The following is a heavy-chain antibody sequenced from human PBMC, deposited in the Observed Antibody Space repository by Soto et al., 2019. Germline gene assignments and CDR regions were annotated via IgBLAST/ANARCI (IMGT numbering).Heavy chain of an antibody. J-gene: IGHJ3*02. CDR3: TRDENYRDDRAYGDGFDI. V-gene: IGHV3-7*05. CDR2: IRKDGSKE. D-gene: IGHD4-17*01. CDR1: GFSFGSDW. Sequence: DVQLTESGGGLVQPGGSLRLSCGASGFSFGSDWMAWVRQAPGKGLEWVANIRKDGSKEHYADSVRGRFTVSRDNTKDTRYLQMNSLRLEDTAVYYCTRDENYRDDRAYGDGFDIWGQGTMVPVS.